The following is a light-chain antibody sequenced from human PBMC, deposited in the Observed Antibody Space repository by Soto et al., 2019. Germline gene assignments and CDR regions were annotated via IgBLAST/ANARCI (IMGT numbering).Light chain of an antibody. Sequence: DIQMTQSPATLSASVGDSVTITCRASQSISNWLAWYQLKPGKAPKLLIHEASNLQSGVPSTFSGSGSGTDFTLTITSLQPEDVATYYCQQYKSYWTFGQGTRVELK. CDR2: EAS. V-gene: IGKV1-5*03. CDR1: QSISNW. CDR3: QQYKSYWT. J-gene: IGKJ2*01.